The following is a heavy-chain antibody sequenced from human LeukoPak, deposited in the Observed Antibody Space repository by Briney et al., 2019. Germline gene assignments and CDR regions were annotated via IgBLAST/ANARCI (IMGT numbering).Heavy chain of an antibody. CDR1: GFTFSSYW. D-gene: IGHD1-26*01. J-gene: IGHJ4*02. V-gene: IGHV3-7*01. CDR2: IKQDGSEK. Sequence: GGSLRLSCAASGFTFSSYWMTWVRQAPGKGLEWVANIKQDGSEKYYVDSVKGRFTISRDNAKNSLYLQMNSLRAEDTAVYYCASFQDGSYGVYWGQGTLVTVSS. CDR3: ASFQDGSYGVY.